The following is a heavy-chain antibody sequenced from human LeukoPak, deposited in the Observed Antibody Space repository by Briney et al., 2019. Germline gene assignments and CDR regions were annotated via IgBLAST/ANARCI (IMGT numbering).Heavy chain of an antibody. D-gene: IGHD3-22*01. Sequence: GGSLRLSCVASGFTVSSKYMTWARQTPGKGLEWVSVMYSGGSTFYADSVEGRFTISRDNSKNILYLQMNSLRAEDTAVYYCASLIVATDLGVDAFDIWGQGTMVSVSS. V-gene: IGHV3-66*01. CDR2: MYSGGST. CDR3: ASLIVATDLGVDAFDI. J-gene: IGHJ3*02. CDR1: GFTVSSKY.